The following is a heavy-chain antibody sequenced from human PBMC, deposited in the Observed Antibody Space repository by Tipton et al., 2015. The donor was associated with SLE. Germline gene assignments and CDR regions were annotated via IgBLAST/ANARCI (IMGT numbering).Heavy chain of an antibody. J-gene: IGHJ4*02. V-gene: IGHV4-34*01. D-gene: IGHD4-17*01. Sequence: QVQLVQSGGGLVQRGGSLRISCAASAFSVSAYHMTWIRLAPGKGLEWIGEIIHNGRTNFNPSLTSRVSMSVDTSKNQFSLNISSVTAADTAVYYCARGTTSRDYREWRPGYHFDSWGRGNLVTVSS. CDR2: IIHNGRT. CDR3: ARGTTSRDYREWRPGYHFDS. CDR1: AFSVSAYH.